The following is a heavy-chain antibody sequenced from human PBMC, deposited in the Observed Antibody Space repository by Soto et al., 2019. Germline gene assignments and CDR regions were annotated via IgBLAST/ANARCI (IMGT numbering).Heavy chain of an antibody. CDR3: ARHRGGGEEWLYESNWFDP. D-gene: IGHD3-3*01. Sequence: SETLSLTCTVSGGSISSYYWSWIRQPPGKGLEWIGYIYYSGSTNYNPSLKSRVTISVDTSKNQFSLKLSSVTAADTAVYYCARHRGGGEEWLYESNWFDPWGQGTLVTVSS. CDR1: GGSISSYY. J-gene: IGHJ5*02. V-gene: IGHV4-59*08. CDR2: IYYSGST.